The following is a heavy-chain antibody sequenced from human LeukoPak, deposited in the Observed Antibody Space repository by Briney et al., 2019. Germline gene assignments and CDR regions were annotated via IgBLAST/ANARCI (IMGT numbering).Heavy chain of an antibody. CDR1: GFTFSSYA. CDR2: VSYDGSNK. Sequence: GGSLRLSCAASGFTFSSYAIHWVRQAPGKGLEWVAVVSYDGSNKYYADSVKGRFTISRDNSKNTLYLQMNSLRAEDTAVYYCARETGSAVGSTDFDYWGQGTLVTVSS. V-gene: IGHV3-30-3*01. CDR3: ARETGSAVGSTDFDY. J-gene: IGHJ4*02. D-gene: IGHD4-17*01.